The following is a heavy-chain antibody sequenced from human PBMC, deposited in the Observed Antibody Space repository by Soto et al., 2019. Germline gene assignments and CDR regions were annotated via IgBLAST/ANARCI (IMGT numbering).Heavy chain of an antibody. J-gene: IGHJ6*02. D-gene: IGHD2-2*03. CDR3: ARDGYCVSSTCSFLPDV. Sequence: PGGSLRLSCAASGFTFSDYGMQWFRQAPGKGLKWVAVVPWHGALQFYADSVKGRFTISRDNSKKTLYLQMNSLRAEDTAVYYCARDGYCVSSTCSFLPDVWGQGTTVTVSS. V-gene: IGHV3-33*08. CDR1: GFTFSDYG. CDR2: VPWHGALQ.